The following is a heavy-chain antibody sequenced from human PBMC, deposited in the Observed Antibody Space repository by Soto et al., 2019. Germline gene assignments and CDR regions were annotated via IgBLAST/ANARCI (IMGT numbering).Heavy chain of an antibody. CDR1: GFTVSSNY. CDR2: IYSGGST. CDR3: ASHTATRNYYYYYGMDV. D-gene: IGHD5-18*01. Sequence: EVQLVESGGGLIQPGGSLRLSCAASGFTVSSNYMSWVRQAPGKGLEWVSVIYSGGSTYYADSVKGLFTISRDNSKNTLYLQMNSLRAEDTAVYYCASHTATRNYYYYYGMDVWGQGTTVTVSS. V-gene: IGHV3-53*01. J-gene: IGHJ6*02.